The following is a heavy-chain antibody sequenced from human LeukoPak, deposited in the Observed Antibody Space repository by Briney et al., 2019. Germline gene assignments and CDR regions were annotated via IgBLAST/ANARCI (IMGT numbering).Heavy chain of an antibody. CDR1: GFTFDDYA. J-gene: IGHJ3*02. V-gene: IGHV3-9*01. Sequence: GGSLRLSCAASGFTFDDYAMHWVRQAPGKGLEWVSGISWNSGSIGYADSVKGRFTISRDNAKNSLYLQMNSLRAEDTAVYYCARPLGGYIDDAFDIWGQGTMVTVSS. CDR3: ARPLGGYIDDAFDI. D-gene: IGHD5-12*01. CDR2: ISWNSGSI.